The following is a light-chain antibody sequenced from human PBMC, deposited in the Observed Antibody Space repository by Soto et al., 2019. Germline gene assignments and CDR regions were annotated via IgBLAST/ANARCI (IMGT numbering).Light chain of an antibody. CDR1: QSISTE. V-gene: IGKV3-15*01. Sequence: EIVLTQSPGTLSLSPGERATLSCRASQSISTELVWYQQKPGQPPRLLIYSASTRATGVPARFTGSGSGSEFTLTISGLQSEDFAVYYCQQGHNWPLTFGQGTRLEI. J-gene: IGKJ2*01. CDR3: QQGHNWPLT. CDR2: SAS.